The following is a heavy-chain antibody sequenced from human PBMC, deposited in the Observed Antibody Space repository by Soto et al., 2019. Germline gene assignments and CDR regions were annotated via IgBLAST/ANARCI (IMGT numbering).Heavy chain of an antibody. Sequence: PGGSLRLSCAASGFTFSSYAMSWVRQAPGKGLEWVSAISGSGGSTYYADSVKGRFTISRDNSKNTLYLQMNSLRAEDTAVYYCAKGWGYYGSGSSSYDYWGQGTLVTVSS. D-gene: IGHD3-10*01. CDR1: GFTFSSYA. CDR3: AKGWGYYGSGSSSYDY. CDR2: ISGSGGST. V-gene: IGHV3-23*01. J-gene: IGHJ4*02.